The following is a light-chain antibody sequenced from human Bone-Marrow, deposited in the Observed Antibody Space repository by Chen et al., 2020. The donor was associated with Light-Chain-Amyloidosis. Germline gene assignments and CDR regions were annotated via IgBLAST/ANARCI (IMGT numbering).Light chain of an antibody. CDR1: SRDVGGDNH. CDR3: SSYTITNTLV. CDR2: EVT. V-gene: IGLV2-14*01. J-gene: IGLJ1*01. Sequence: QSALTQPASVSGSPGQSPTISCPRTSRDVGGDNHVSWYQQHPDKAPKLMIYEVTNRPSWVPDRFSGSKSDNTDSLTISGLQTEDEADYFCSSYTITNTLVFGSGTRVTVL.